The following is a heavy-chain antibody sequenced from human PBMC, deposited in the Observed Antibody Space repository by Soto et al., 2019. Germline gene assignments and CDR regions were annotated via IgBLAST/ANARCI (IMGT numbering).Heavy chain of an antibody. D-gene: IGHD3-22*01. Sequence: SVKVSCKASGGTFSNYAISWVRQAPGQGLEWMGGIIPIFGTANYAQKFQGRVTITADESTSTAYMELSSLRSEDTAVYYCARDRLGTFYYDSSGPQNSFDPWGQGTLVTVSS. CDR1: GGTFSNYA. CDR3: ARDRLGTFYYDSSGPQNSFDP. V-gene: IGHV1-69*13. J-gene: IGHJ5*02. CDR2: IIPIFGTA.